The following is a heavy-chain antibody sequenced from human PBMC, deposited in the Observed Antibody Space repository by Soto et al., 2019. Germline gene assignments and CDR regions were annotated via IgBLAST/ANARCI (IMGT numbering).Heavy chain of an antibody. D-gene: IGHD2-2*01. CDR2: ISGSGGST. CDR1: GFTFSSYA. J-gene: IGHJ6*02. CDR3: AKDLTGWDIVVVPAAKSYYYYGMDV. V-gene: IGHV3-23*01. Sequence: GGSLRLSCAASGFTFSSYAMSWVRQAPGKGLEWVSAISGSGGSTYYADSVKGRFTISRDNSKNTLYLQMDSLRAEDTAVYYCAKDLTGWDIVVVPAAKSYYYYGMDVWGQGTTVTVSS.